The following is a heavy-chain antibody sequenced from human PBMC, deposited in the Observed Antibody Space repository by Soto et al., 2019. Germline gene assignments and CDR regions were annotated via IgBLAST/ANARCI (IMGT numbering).Heavy chain of an antibody. CDR2: VYSGVNT. CDR1: GGSIVTFY. V-gene: IGHV4-59*01. CDR3: RSIKVGNCVDSFQ. J-gene: IGHJ1*01. D-gene: IGHD4-17*01. Sequence: SETLSRPCSVSGGSIVTFYCSWIRHPPWERLEWIGLVYSGVNTNYTNYNPSLKSRVTISVDKSKNQFSVRMRSVTAADTAVSCCRSIKVGNCVDSFQ.